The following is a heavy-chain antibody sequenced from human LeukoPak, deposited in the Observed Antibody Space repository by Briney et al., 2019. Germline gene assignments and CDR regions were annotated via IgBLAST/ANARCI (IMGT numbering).Heavy chain of an antibody. D-gene: IGHD3-10*01. CDR3: AKDGTMVRGLIILNIGDHYYMDV. CDR1: GFSFRNYG. Sequence: PWGSLRLSCAASGFSFRNYGMHWVRQAPGKGLDWVAFIVNVGSDKYYADSVKGRFTISRDNSKNTLYLQMNSLRAEDTAVYYCAKDGTMVRGLIILNIGDHYYMDVWGKGTTVTVSS. CDR2: IVNVGSDK. V-gene: IGHV3-30*02. J-gene: IGHJ6*03.